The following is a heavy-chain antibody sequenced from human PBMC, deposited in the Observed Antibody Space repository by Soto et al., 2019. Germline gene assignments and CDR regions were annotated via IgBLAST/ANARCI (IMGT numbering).Heavy chain of an antibody. Sequence: GGSLRLSCAASGFPFSSYGMHWVRQAPDKGLEWVAVISFDGRNKYYADSMKGRFTISRDNSNNMVYLQMNSLRGEDTALYSCARSKGIAVAGFDYWGQGTLVTVSS. J-gene: IGHJ4*02. D-gene: IGHD6-19*01. V-gene: IGHV3-30*03. CDR3: ARSKGIAVAGFDY. CDR2: ISFDGRNK. CDR1: GFPFSSYG.